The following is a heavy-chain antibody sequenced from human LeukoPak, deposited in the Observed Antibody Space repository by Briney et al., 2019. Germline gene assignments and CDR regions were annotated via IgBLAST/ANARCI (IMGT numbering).Heavy chain of an antibody. J-gene: IGHJ1*01. CDR1: GYTLTELS. CDR3: AAVTMGAEYFQH. Sequence: EASVKVSCKVSGYTLTELSMHWVRQAPGKGLEWMGGFDPEDGETIYAQKFQGRVTMTEDTSTDTAYMELSSLRSEDTAVYYCAAVTMGAEYFQHWGQGTLVTVSS. CDR2: FDPEDGET. D-gene: IGHD2-2*01. V-gene: IGHV1-24*01.